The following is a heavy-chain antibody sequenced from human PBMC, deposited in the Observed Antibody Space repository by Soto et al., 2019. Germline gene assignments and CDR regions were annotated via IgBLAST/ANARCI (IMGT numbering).Heavy chain of an antibody. CDR2: IIRIFGTP. D-gene: IGHD3-10*01. CDR1: GGTFSSYA. Sequence: QVQLVQSGAEVKKPGSSVKVSCKASGGTFSSYAINWVRQAPGQGLEWMGGIIRIFGTPYYAQRIQGRVTITADESTSTAYMGLSSLRSEDTAVYYCARQGSNEYYYYGMDVWGQGTTVTVSS. CDR3: ARQGSNEYYYYGMDV. V-gene: IGHV1-69*12. J-gene: IGHJ6*02.